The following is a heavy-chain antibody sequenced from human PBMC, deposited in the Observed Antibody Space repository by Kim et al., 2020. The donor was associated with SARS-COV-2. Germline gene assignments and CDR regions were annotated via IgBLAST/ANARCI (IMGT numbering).Heavy chain of an antibody. Sequence: DSVKGRFTISRDNSKNTLYLQMNSLRAEDTAVYYCAKDPKHYYDSSGIDYWGQGTLVTVSS. J-gene: IGHJ4*02. V-gene: IGHV3-23*01. CDR3: AKDPKHYYDSSGIDY. D-gene: IGHD3-22*01.